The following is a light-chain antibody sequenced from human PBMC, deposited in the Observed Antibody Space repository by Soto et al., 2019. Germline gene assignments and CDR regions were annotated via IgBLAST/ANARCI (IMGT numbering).Light chain of an antibody. CDR2: DAS. CDR3: QQYKNWPPSIT. CDR1: QSVSSN. V-gene: IGKV3-15*01. Sequence: EIVMTQSPATLSVSPGERATLSCRASQSVSSNLAWYRQKPGQAPRLLIYDASTRATGISVRFSGSGSGTEFTLTISSLQSEDFAVYYCQQYKNWPPSITFGQGTRLEIK. J-gene: IGKJ5*01.